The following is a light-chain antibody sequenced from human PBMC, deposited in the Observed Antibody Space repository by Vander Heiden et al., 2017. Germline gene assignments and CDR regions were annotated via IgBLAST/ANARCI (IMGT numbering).Light chain of an antibody. CDR2: DAS. J-gene: IGKJ2*01. Sequence: DIQMTQSPSTLSPSVGDRVTLTCRASQSISSWLAWYQQKPGKAPKLLIYDASSLESGVPSRFSGSGSGTEFTLTISSLQPDDFATYYCQQYNSYSYTFGQGTKLEIK. CDR3: QQYNSYSYT. CDR1: QSISSW. V-gene: IGKV1-5*01.